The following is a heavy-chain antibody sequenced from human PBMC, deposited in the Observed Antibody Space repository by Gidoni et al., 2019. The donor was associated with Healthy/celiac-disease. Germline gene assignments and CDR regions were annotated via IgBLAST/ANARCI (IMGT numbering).Heavy chain of an antibody. D-gene: IGHD3-10*01. CDR2: MSGSGGST. CDR3: AKEKGTGAITYDY. J-gene: IGHJ4*02. Sequence: VQLLESGGGLVQPGGSLRLSFASSGCPFSSYAMCWFRQAPGRGREWVTAMSGSGGSTDYADSVKGRFTISRDNSKNTLYLQMNSLRAEDTAVYYCAKEKGTGAITYDYWGQGTLVTVSS. CDR1: GCPFSSYA. V-gene: IGHV3-23*01.